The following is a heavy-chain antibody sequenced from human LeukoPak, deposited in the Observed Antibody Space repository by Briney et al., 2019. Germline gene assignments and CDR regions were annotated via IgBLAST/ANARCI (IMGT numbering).Heavy chain of an antibody. CDR1: GYTFTGYY. CDR2: INPNSGGT. Sequence: ASVEVSCKASGYTFTGYYMHWVRQAPGQGLEWMGWINPNSGGTNYAQKFQGWVTMTRDTSISTAYMELSRLRSDDTAVYYCARDFSSSWHFDYWGQGTLVTVSS. V-gene: IGHV1-2*04. J-gene: IGHJ4*02. D-gene: IGHD6-13*01. CDR3: ARDFSSSWHFDY.